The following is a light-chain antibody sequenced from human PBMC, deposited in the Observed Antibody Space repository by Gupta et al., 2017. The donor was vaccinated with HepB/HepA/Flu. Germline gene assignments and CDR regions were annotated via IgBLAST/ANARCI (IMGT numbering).Light chain of an antibody. V-gene: IGLV3-21*04. J-gene: IGLJ3*02. CDR3: QSWDTSSNHVV. CDR2: SNS. CDR1: NIASKS. Sequence: SYVLNQPPSVSVAPGKTARITCGGNNIASKSVHWYQQKPGQAPVLLIYSNSDRPSGIPERFSGSNSGNTATLTITRVEAGDEADYYCQSWDTSSNHVVFGGGTKLTVL.